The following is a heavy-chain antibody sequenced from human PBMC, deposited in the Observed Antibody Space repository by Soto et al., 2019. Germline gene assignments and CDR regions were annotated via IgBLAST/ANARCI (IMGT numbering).Heavy chain of an antibody. Sequence: GASVKVSCKASGGTFSSYGISWVRQAPGQRLEWMGWINAGNGNTKYSQKFQGRVTITRDTSASTAYMELSSLRSEDTAVYYCARGVVVVVAATPRLFGMDVWGQGTTVTVSS. CDR2: INAGNGNT. CDR3: ARGVVVVVAATPRLFGMDV. V-gene: IGHV1-3*01. J-gene: IGHJ6*02. CDR1: GGTFSSYG. D-gene: IGHD2-15*01.